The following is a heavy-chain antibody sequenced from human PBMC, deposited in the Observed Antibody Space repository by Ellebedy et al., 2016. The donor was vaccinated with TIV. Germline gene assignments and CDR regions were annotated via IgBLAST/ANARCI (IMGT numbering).Heavy chain of an antibody. D-gene: IGHD2-8*01. CDR3: ARYSRVYVNGDYYYGMDI. CDR1: GGSIFTTDW. J-gene: IGHJ6*02. CDR2: IYHSGST. V-gene: IGHV4-4*02. Sequence: SETLSLTXAVSGGSIFTTDWWSWVRQTPGKGLEWIGEIYHSGSTNYNPSLRSRVTFSVDKSKNQFSLKLSSVTAADTAVYYCARYSRVYVNGDYYYGMDIWGQGTTVTVSS.